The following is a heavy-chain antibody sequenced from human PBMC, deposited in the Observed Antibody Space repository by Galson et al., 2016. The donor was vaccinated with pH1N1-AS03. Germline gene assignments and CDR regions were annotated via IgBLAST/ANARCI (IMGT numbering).Heavy chain of an antibody. J-gene: IGHJ3*01. CDR1: GFTFSSHS. V-gene: IGHV3-30-3*01. Sequence: SLRLSCAASGFTFSSHSMHWARQAPDEGLEWVAGISYHGNNKFYAHSVKGRFTISRDSLQKTLDLQRNSLSAEDLAVYFCSRETIRAGEFDLWGRGTVVTVSS. D-gene: IGHD1-26*01. CDR3: SRETIRAGEFDL. CDR2: ISYHGNNK.